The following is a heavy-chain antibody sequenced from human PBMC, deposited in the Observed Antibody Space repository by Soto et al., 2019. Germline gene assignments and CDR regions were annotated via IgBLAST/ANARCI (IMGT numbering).Heavy chain of an antibody. CDR3: ARSMHYSDGSNYSPFDY. V-gene: IGHV4-61*01. CDR2: FYYTGST. Sequence: QVQLQESGPGMVKPSETLSLTCTVSGGSVSSGNYYWSWIRQPPGKGLEWIGYFYYTGSTNYNPSLKSRVTISIDASKIQFSLRLSSVTAADTAVYYCARSMHYSDGSNYSPFDYWGQGTLVTVSS. D-gene: IGHD3-22*01. J-gene: IGHJ4*02. CDR1: GGSVSSGNYY.